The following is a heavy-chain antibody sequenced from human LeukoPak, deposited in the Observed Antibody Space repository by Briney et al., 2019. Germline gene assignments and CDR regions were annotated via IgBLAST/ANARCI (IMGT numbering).Heavy chain of an antibody. CDR2: ISSSSSYI. Sequence: GGSLRLPCAASGFTFSSYSMNWVRQAPGKGLEWVSSISSSSSYIYYADSVKGRFTISRDNAKNSLYLQMNSLRAVDTAVYYCARDGGPYYDTSGYTYYFDYWGQGTLVTVSS. J-gene: IGHJ4*02. V-gene: IGHV3-21*01. CDR1: GFTFSSYS. D-gene: IGHD3-22*01. CDR3: ARDGGPYYDTSGYTYYFDY.